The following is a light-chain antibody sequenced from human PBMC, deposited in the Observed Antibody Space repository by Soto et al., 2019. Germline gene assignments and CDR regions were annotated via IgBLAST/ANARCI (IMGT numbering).Light chain of an antibody. V-gene: IGKV3-11*01. CDR2: DGS. Sequence: IVLTQSPATLSLSPGERAILSCRASQSVSNYLVWYQQKPGQAPRLLIYDGSNSATGIPARFSGSGSGTDFTLTISSLEPDDFAVYYCQQRGTWPRTFGQGTKVEMK. CDR1: QSVSNY. J-gene: IGKJ1*01. CDR3: QQRGTWPRT.